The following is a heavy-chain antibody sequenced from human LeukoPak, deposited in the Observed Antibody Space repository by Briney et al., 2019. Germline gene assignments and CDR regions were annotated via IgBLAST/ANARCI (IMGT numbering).Heavy chain of an antibody. V-gene: IGHV4-39*07. CDR1: GGSISSGSYY. D-gene: IGHD6-13*01. CDR2: IYYSGST. J-gene: IGHJ6*02. CDR3: ARDRAAAGYYYYGMDV. Sequence: SETLSLTCTVSGGSISSGSYYWGWIRQPPGKGLEWIGNIYYSGSTSYNPSLKSRVTISVDTSKNQFSLKLSSVTAADTAVYYCARDRAAAGYYYYGMDVWGRGTTVTVSS.